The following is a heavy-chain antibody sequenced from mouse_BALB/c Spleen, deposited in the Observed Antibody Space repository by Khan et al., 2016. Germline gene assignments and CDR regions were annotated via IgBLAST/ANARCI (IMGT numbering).Heavy chain of an antibody. CDR2: IDPANGNT. CDR1: GFNIKDTY. CDR3: VRPFYDGYYGFAY. Sequence: MQLQQSGAEFVKPGASVKLSCTASGFNIKDTYIHWVKQSPEQGLEWIGGIDPANGNTKFDPKFKGKATITTDTSSNTAYLQLSSLTSEDTAVYYCVRPFYDGYYGFAYWGQGTLVTVSA. D-gene: IGHD2-3*01. V-gene: IGHV14-3*02. J-gene: IGHJ3*01.